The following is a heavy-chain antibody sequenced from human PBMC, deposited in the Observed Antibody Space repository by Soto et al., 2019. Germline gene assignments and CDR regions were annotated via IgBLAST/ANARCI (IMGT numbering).Heavy chain of an antibody. CDR2: NYYSGST. V-gene: IGHV4-59*01. J-gene: IGHJ6*02. Sequence: PSETLSLTCTVSGGSISSYYWSWIRQPPGKGLEWIGYNYYSGSTNYNPSLKSRVTISVDTSKNQFSLKLSSVTAADTAVYYCARVGYDFWSGYYPFSEPYGMDVWGQGTTVTVSS. CDR1: GGSISSYY. D-gene: IGHD3-3*01. CDR3: ARVGYDFWSGYYPFSEPYGMDV.